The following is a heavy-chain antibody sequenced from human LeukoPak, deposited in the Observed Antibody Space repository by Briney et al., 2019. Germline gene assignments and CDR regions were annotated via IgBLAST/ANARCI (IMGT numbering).Heavy chain of an antibody. Sequence: PGGSLRLSCAASGFTFSDYYMSWIRQAPGKGLEWVSYISSSGNTIYYADSVKGRFTISRDNAKNSLYLQMNSLRAGDTAMYYCAREIHGANYYYYMDVWGKGTTVTVSS. J-gene: IGHJ6*03. CDR1: GFTFSDYY. CDR2: ISSSGNTI. V-gene: IGHV3-11*01. CDR3: AREIHGANYYYYMDV. D-gene: IGHD5-24*01.